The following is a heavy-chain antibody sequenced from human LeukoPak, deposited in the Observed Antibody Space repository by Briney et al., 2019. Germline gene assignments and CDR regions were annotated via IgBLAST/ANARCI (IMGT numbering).Heavy chain of an antibody. CDR2: INPTGGST. J-gene: IGHJ6*03. V-gene: IGHV1-46*01. D-gene: IGHD6-13*01. Sequence: ASVKVSCKASGYTFTSYYMHWVRQAPGQGLEWMGLINPTGGSTGYAQKFQGRVTMTRDMSTSTDYMELSSMRSEDTAIYYCARGFLGSSWFYYYYYYMDVWGKGTTVTVSS. CDR1: GYTFTSYY. CDR3: ARGFLGSSWFYYYYYYMDV.